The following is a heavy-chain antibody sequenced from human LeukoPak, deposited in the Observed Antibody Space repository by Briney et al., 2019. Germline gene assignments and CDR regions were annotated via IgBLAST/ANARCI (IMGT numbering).Heavy chain of an antibody. V-gene: IGHV1-2*02. CDR3: ARQASIAAAGRSEDY. CDR2: INPNSGGT. D-gene: IGHD6-13*01. CDR1: GGTFSSYA. Sequence: ASVKVSCKASGGTFSSYAISWVRQAPGQGLEWMGWINPNSGGTNYAQKFQGRVTMTRDTSISTAYMELSRLRSDDTAVYYCARQASIAAAGRSEDYWGQGTLVTVSS. J-gene: IGHJ4*02.